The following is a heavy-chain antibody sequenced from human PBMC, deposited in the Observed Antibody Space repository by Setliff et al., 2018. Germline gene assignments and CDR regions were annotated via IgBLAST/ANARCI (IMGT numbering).Heavy chain of an antibody. J-gene: IGHJ4*02. Sequence: SVKVSCKASGGTFSSYATSWVRQAPGQGLEWMGGIIPIFGTANYAQKFQGRVTITTDESTSTAYMELSSLRSEDTAVYYCARAQVAVAGTIFDYWGQGTLVTVSS. CDR1: GGTFSSYA. V-gene: IGHV1-69*05. CDR2: IIPIFGTA. CDR3: ARAQVAVAGTIFDY. D-gene: IGHD6-19*01.